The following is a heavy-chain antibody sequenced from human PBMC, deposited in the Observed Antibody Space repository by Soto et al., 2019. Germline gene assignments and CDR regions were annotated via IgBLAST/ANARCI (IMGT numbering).Heavy chain of an antibody. J-gene: IGHJ6*02. CDR1: GFTFSSYS. CDR3: ARDLWYYYDSSEGYGMDV. Sequence: GGSLRLSCAASGFTFSSYSMNWVRQAPGKGLEWVSYISSSSSTIYYADSVKGRFTISRDNAKNSLYLQMNSLRDEDTAVYYCARDLWYYYDSSEGYGMDVWGQGTTVTVS. V-gene: IGHV3-48*02. D-gene: IGHD3-22*01. CDR2: ISSSSSTI.